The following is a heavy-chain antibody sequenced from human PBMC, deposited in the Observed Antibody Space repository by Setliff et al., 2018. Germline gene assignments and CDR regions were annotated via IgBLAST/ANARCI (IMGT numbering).Heavy chain of an antibody. CDR3: ARVSGFLYMDV. CDR1: GASINNHY. V-gene: IGHV4-59*08. CDR2: VSHSGST. Sequence: SETLSLTCTVSGASINNHYWAWIRQPPGKGLEWIGYVSHSGSTDYNPSLRSRVSISLDTSKSQFFLKLNSVTAADTAVYYCARVSGFLYMDVWGKGTTVTVSS. D-gene: IGHD3-3*01. J-gene: IGHJ6*03.